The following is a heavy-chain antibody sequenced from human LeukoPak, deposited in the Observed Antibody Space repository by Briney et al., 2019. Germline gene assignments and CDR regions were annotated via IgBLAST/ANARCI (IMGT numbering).Heavy chain of an antibody. CDR2: INHSGST. Sequence: SETLSPTCAVYGGSFSGYYWSWIRQPPGKGLEWIGEINHSGSTNYNPSLKSRVTISVDTSKNQFSLKLSSVTAADTAVYYCARRGAVPAARNRNYFQHWGQGTLVTVSS. CDR3: ARRGAVPAARNRNYFQH. V-gene: IGHV4-34*01. D-gene: IGHD2-2*01. CDR1: GGSFSGYY. J-gene: IGHJ1*01.